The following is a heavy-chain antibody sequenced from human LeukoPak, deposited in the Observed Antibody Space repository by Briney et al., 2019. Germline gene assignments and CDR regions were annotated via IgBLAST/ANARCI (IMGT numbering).Heavy chain of an antibody. Sequence: GGSLRLSCAASGFTFSSYEMNWVRQAPGKGLEWVSYISSSGSTIYYADSVKGRFTISRDNSKNTLYLQMNSLRAEDTAVYYCARYSGNLLRHYWGQGTLVTVSS. D-gene: IGHD1-26*01. CDR3: ARYSGNLLRHY. J-gene: IGHJ4*02. CDR2: ISSSGSTI. V-gene: IGHV3-48*03. CDR1: GFTFSSYE.